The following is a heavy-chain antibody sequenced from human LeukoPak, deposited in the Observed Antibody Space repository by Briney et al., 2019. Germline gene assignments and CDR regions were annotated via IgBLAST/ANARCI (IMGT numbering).Heavy chain of an antibody. J-gene: IGHJ1*01. CDR2: INWSSGTI. Sequence: GGSLRLSCAASGFTFSNYWMIWVRQAPGKGLEWVSGINWSSGTIDYADSVKGRFTISRDNAKNSLYLQMNSLRAEDAALYYCAKDIRSGSFEYFQHWGQGTLVTVSS. D-gene: IGHD1-26*01. CDR3: AKDIRSGSFEYFQH. CDR1: GFTFSNYW. V-gene: IGHV3-9*01.